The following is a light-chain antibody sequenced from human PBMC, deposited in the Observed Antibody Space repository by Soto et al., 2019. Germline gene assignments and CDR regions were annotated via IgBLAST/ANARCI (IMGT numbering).Light chain of an antibody. Sequence: DIQMTQSLSTLSASVGDRVTITCRASQSTSSWLAWYQQKPGKAPKLLIYKTSSLESRVPSRFSGSGAGTEFTLTIGCLQADDFATYYCQQYSSYSYSFGQGTKLEIK. CDR2: KTS. J-gene: IGKJ2*03. CDR3: QQYSSYSYS. V-gene: IGKV1-5*03. CDR1: QSTSSW.